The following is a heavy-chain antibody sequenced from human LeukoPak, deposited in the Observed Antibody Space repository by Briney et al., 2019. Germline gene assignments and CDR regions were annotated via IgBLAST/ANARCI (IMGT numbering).Heavy chain of an antibody. Sequence: PGGSLRLSCAASGFTFSTYGMSWVRQAPGKGLEWAAAITGSGGSTFYADSVKGRFTISRDNSKNTLYLQMNSLRDEDTAVYYCAKFEFGFWGQGTLVTVSS. D-gene: IGHD3-16*01. J-gene: IGHJ4*02. V-gene: IGHV3-23*01. CDR1: GFTFSTYG. CDR3: AKFEFGF. CDR2: ITGSGGST.